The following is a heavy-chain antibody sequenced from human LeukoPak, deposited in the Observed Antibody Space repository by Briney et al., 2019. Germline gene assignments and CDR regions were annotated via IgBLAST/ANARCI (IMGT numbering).Heavy chain of an antibody. V-gene: IGHV4-59*01. Sequence: SETLSLTCTVSGGSISSYYWSWIRQPPGKGLEWIGHIYYSGSTNYNPSLKSRVTISVDTSKNQFSLKLSSVTAADTAVYYCARANYYGSGSYYYYYYYMDVWGKGTTVTISS. CDR3: ARANYYGSGSYYYYYYYMDV. CDR1: GGSISSYY. D-gene: IGHD3-10*01. CDR2: IYYSGST. J-gene: IGHJ6*03.